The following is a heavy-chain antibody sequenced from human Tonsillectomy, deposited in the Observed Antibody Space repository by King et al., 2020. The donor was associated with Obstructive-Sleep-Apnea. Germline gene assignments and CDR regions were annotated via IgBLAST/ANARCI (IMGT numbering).Heavy chain of an antibody. J-gene: IGHJ4*02. D-gene: IGHD1-7*01. CDR1: GGSISSYF. CDR2: ISYIGTT. V-gene: IGHV4-59*08. Sequence: VQLQESGPGLVKPSETLSLTCNVSGGSISSYFWSWIRQPPGKGLEWIGEISYIGTTKYNPILKSRVTISVDTSKNQFSLKLSSVTAADTAVYSCATHELELRPFDYWGQGALVTVSS. CDR3: ATHELELRPFDY.